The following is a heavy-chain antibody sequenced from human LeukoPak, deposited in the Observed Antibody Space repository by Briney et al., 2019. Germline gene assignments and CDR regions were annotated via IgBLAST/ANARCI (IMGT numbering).Heavy chain of an antibody. CDR3: AKDVRATYFDY. Sequence: GGSLRLSCAASGLTFSSYAMSWVRQAPGKGLEWVSVIRGSGGSTYYADSVKGRFTISRDNAKNTLYLQMNSLRAEDTAVYYCAKDVRATYFDYWGQGTLVTVSS. V-gene: IGHV3-23*01. CDR1: GLTFSSYA. CDR2: IRGSGGST. J-gene: IGHJ4*02.